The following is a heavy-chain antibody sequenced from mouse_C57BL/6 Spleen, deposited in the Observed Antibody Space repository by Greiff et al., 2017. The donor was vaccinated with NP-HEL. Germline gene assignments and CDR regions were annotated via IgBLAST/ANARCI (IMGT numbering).Heavy chain of an antibody. CDR3: AIDSSSRYYYAMDY. V-gene: IGHV1-64*01. J-gene: IGHJ4*01. Sequence: QVQLQQPGAELVKPGASVKLSCKASGYTFTSYWMHWVKQRPGQGLEWIGMIHPNSGSTNYNEKFKSKATLTVDKSSSTAYMQLSSLTSEDSAVYYCAIDSSSRYYYAMDYWGQGTSVTVSS. D-gene: IGHD3-2*02. CDR1: GYTFTSYW. CDR2: IHPNSGST.